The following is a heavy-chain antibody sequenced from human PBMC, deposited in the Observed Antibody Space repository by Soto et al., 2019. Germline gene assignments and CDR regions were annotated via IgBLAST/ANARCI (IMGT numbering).Heavy chain of an antibody. CDR3: ARVRSPGHPSYSWFDP. V-gene: IGHV1-18*04. J-gene: IGHJ5*02. CDR1: GYTFISSD. CDR2: ISAYNGNT. Sequence: ASVKVSCKASGYTFISSDITWVRQAPGQGLEWMGWISAYNGNTNVPQNLQGRVILTTDTSTDTAYMELRSLRSDDTAMYYCARVRSPGHPSYSWFDPLGQGTLGTSSS.